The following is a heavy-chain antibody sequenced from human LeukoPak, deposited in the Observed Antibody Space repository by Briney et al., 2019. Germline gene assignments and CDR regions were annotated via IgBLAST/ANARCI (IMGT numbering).Heavy chain of an antibody. J-gene: IGHJ6*03. CDR1: GFTFSSYW. CDR2: IKQDGSEQ. Sequence: GGSLRLSCAASGFTFSSYWMTWVRQAPGKGLEWVANIKQDGSEQYYVDSVKGRFTISRDNAKNSLYLQMNSLRAEDTAVYYCARRTEYQLLMYYYYYMDVWGKGTTVTVSS. CDR3: ARRTEYQLLMYYYYYMDV. V-gene: IGHV3-7*01. D-gene: IGHD2-2*01.